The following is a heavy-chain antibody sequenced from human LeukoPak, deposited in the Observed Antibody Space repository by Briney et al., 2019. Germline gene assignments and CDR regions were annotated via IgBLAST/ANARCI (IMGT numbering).Heavy chain of an antibody. Sequence: PGGSLRLSCAASGFTFSSYGMHWVRQAPGKGLEWVAVISYDGSNKYYADSVKGRFTISRDISKNTLYLQMNSLRAEDTAVYYCAPGGPDYWGQGTLVTVSS. CDR2: ISYDGSNK. CDR1: GFTFSSYG. CDR3: APGGPDY. V-gene: IGHV3-30*03. D-gene: IGHD2-8*02. J-gene: IGHJ4*02.